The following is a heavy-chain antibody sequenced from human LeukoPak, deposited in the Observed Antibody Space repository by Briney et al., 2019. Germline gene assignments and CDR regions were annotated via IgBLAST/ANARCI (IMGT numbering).Heavy chain of an antibody. CDR1: GFTFSNYA. CDR2: LGGSGINT. J-gene: IGHJ6*02. D-gene: IGHD5-18*01. V-gene: IGHV3-23*01. CDR3: ARDDINVDTAMVMRYYYGMDV. Sequence: TGGSLRLSCAASGFTFSNYAMSWVRQAPGKGLEWVSALGGSGINTYYADSVKGRFTISRDNSKNTLYLQMNSLRAEDTAVYYCARDDINVDTAMVMRYYYGMDVWGQGTTVTVSS.